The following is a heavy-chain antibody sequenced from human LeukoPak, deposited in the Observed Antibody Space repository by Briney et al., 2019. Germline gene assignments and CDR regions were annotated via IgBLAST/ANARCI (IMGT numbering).Heavy chain of an antibody. J-gene: IGHJ3*02. CDR2: IYYSGST. Sequence: SETLSLTCAVYGGSFSGYYWSWIRQPPGKGLEWIGYIYYSGSTYYNPSLKSRVTISVDTSKNQFSLKLSSVTAADTAVYYCARDHFGAFDIWGQGTMVTVSS. CDR1: GGSFSGYY. CDR3: ARDHFGAFDI. D-gene: IGHD3-3*01. V-gene: IGHV4-30-4*08.